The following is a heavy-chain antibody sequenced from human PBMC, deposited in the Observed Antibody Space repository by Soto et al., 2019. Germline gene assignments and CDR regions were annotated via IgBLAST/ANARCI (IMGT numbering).Heavy chain of an antibody. J-gene: IGHJ4*02. D-gene: IGHD4-4*01. CDR2: INYSGSF. CDR1: GYFIISSHW. Sequence: PSETLSLTCRVSGYFIISSHWWGWIRQPPGKGLEWIGHINYSGSFYHDPSLKSRVTMSLDTSKHQFSLRLSSVTAVDTAVYYCARIATTTLGGPIDYWGRGTLVTVSS. V-gene: IGHV4-28*05. CDR3: ARIATTTLGGPIDY.